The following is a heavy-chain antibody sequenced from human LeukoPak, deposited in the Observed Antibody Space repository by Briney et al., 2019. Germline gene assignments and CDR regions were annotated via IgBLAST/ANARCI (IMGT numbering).Heavy chain of an antibody. J-gene: IGHJ5*02. Sequence: SETLSLTCTVSGGSISSYYWSWIRQPPGKGLEWIGYIYTSGSTNYNPSLKSRVTISVDTSKNQFSLKLSSVTAAGTAVYYCARLASSSWSRVRWFDPWGQGTLVTVSS. CDR2: IYTSGST. CDR1: GGSISSYY. D-gene: IGHD6-13*01. V-gene: IGHV4-4*09. CDR3: ARLASSSWSRVRWFDP.